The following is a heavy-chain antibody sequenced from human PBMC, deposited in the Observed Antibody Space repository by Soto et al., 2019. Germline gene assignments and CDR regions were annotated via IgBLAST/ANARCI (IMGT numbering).Heavy chain of an antibody. V-gene: IGHV4-34*01. CDR2: INHSGST. CDR1: GGSFSGYY. CDR3: ARGRSAVSGVVLAAKRTAGGGFDP. J-gene: IGHJ5*02. Sequence: SETLSLTCAVYGGSFSGYYWSWIRQPPGKGLEWIGEINHSGSTNYNPSLKSRVTISVDTSKNQFSLKLSSVTAADTAVYYCARGRSAVSGVVLAAKRTAGGGFDPWGQGTLVTVSS. D-gene: IGHD2-15*01.